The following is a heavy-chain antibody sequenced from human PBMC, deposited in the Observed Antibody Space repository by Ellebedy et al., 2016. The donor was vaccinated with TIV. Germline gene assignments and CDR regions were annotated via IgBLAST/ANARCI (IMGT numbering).Heavy chain of an antibody. CDR1: GASISSPY. D-gene: IGHD3-22*01. CDR3: ARGYYDSRGYSNPFDI. V-gene: IGHV4-59*11. Sequence: SETLSLTXTVSGASISSPYWSWIRQPPGKALEWVAFIYHTGNTNYNPSLKSRVTTSVDTSKNQFSLKLSSVTAADTAVYYCARGYYDSRGYSNPFDIWGQGTMVTVSS. J-gene: IGHJ3*02. CDR2: IYHTGNT.